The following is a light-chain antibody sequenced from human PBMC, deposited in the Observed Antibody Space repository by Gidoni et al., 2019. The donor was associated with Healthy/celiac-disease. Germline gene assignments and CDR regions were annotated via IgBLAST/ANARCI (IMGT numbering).Light chain of an antibody. CDR1: QSVSSN. J-gene: IGKJ5*01. CDR3: QQDNNWIT. CDR2: GAS. Sequence: ELVMTQSPATLSVSPGESATLSCSASQSVSSNLAWYQQKPGQAPRLLIYGASTRATGIPARFSGSGSGTEFTLTISSLQSEDFAVYYCQQDNNWITFGQGTRLEIK. V-gene: IGKV3-15*01.